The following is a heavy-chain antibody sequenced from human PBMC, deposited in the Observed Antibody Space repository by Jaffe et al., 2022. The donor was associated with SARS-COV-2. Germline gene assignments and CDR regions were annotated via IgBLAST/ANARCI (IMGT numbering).Heavy chain of an antibody. CDR2: ISWNSGSI. V-gene: IGHV3-9*01. Sequence: EVQLVESGGGLVQPGRSLRLSCAASGFTFDDYAMHWVRQAPGKGLEWVSGISWNSGSIGYADSVKGRFTISRDNAKNSLYLQMNSLRAEDTALYYCAKDIPTAAGAFDYWGQGTLVTVSS. CDR3: AKDIPTAAGAFDY. CDR1: GFTFDDYA. J-gene: IGHJ4*02. D-gene: IGHD6-13*01.